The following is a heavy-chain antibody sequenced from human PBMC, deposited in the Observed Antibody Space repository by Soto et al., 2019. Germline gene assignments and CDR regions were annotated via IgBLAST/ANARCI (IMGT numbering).Heavy chain of an antibody. J-gene: IGHJ4*02. Sequence: QVQLVQSGAEVKKPGASVKVSCKASGYTFTSYYMHWVRQAPGQGLEWMGIINPSGGSTSYAQKFQGRVTMTRDTSTSTVYIELSSLRSEDTAVYYCARDAGYSSLPSWRGPLDYWGQGTLVTVSS. CDR1: GYTFTSYY. V-gene: IGHV1-46*01. CDR3: ARDAGYSSLPSWRGPLDY. D-gene: IGHD6-19*01. CDR2: INPSGGST.